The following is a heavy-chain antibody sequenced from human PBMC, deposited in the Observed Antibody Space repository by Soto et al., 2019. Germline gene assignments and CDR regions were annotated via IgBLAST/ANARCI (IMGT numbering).Heavy chain of an antibody. D-gene: IGHD2-2*02. CDR2: INDSGST. CDR1: GGSFRGYY. CDR3: AKIPYN. J-gene: IGHJ4*02. V-gene: IGHV4-34*01. Sequence: SETLSLTCTVFGGSFRGYYWTWIRQPPGEGLEWIGEINDSGSTNYNPSLQSRVTMAVDTSKNQFSLKLSSVTAADTAVYYCAKIPYNWGQGSLVTVSS.